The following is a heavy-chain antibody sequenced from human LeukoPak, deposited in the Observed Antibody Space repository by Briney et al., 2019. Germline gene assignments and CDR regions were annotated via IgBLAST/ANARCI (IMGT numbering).Heavy chain of an antibody. CDR3: ARGQWLVLGYYYYMDV. Sequence: GASVKVSCKASGYTFTGYYMHWVRQAPGQGLEWMGWINPNSGGTNYAQKFQGRVTMTRDTSISTAYMELSRLRSDDTAVYYCARGQWLVLGYYYYMDVWGKGTTVTISS. CDR1: GYTFTGYY. D-gene: IGHD6-19*01. J-gene: IGHJ6*03. V-gene: IGHV1-2*02. CDR2: INPNSGGT.